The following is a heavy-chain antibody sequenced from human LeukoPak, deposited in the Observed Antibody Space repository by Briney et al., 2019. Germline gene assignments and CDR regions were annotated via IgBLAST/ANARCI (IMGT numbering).Heavy chain of an antibody. D-gene: IGHD2-2*01. CDR2: ISAYNGNT. J-gene: IGHJ4*02. Sequence: ASVKVSCKTSGYTFKNYGMIWVRQAPGQGLEWMGWISAYNGNTNYALNLQGRVALTTDTSTTTAYMELKSLRSDDTAMYYCAKSHSSSLRAPFDSWGQGTLLTVSS. V-gene: IGHV1-18*01. CDR3: AKSHSSSLRAPFDS. CDR1: GYTFKNYG.